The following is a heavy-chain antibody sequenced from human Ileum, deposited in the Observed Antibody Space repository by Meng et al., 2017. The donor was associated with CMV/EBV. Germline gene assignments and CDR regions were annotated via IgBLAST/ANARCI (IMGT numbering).Heavy chain of an antibody. V-gene: IGHV3-23*01. CDR3: AKDGWYNNSPYYFDY. D-gene: IGHD1-14*01. CDR1: GFIFSSYA. J-gene: IGHJ4*02. Sequence: GESLKISCAASGFIFSSYAISWVRQAPGKGLEWVSGISGSGGSTYYVYSVKGRFTVSKDNSKKTLHLQMNSLRPEDTAIYYCAKDGWYNNSPYYFDYWGQGTLVTVSS. CDR2: ISGSGGST.